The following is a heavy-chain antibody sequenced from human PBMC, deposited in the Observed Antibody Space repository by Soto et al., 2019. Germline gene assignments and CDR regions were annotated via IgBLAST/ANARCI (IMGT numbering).Heavy chain of an antibody. CDR2: ISGYSRDT. Sequence: QVQLVQSGAEVKSPGASVKLSCKTSGYTFTSYGISWVRQAPGQGLEWMGWISGYSRDTRYAQNRQDRDTLTTDTSTTTAYMGLRSLRSDDTAVYYCARDLRVVVPVVFGTRRFDPWGQGTLVTVSS. CDR3: ARDLRVVVPVVFGTRRFDP. CDR1: GYTFTSYG. J-gene: IGHJ5*02. V-gene: IGHV1-18*01. D-gene: IGHD2-2*01.